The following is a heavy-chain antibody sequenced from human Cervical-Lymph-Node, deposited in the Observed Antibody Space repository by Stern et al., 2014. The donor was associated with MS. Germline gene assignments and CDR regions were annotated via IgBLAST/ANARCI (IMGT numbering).Heavy chain of an antibody. Sequence: QEQLVESGAEVKKPGASVKVSCKASGYTFTGYYMHWVRQAPGQGLEWMGRIYPNRGGTKYAKKFQGRVTMTRDTSISTAYMELSRLRSDDTAVYYCAKEAAMAVAGTGVDYWGQGTLVTVSS. CDR2: IYPNRGGT. D-gene: IGHD6-19*01. J-gene: IGHJ4*02. CDR1: GYTFTGYY. CDR3: AKEAAMAVAGTGVDY. V-gene: IGHV1-2*06.